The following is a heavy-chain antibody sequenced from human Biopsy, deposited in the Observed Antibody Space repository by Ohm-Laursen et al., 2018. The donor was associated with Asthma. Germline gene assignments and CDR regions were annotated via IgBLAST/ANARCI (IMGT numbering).Heavy chain of an antibody. Sequence: ASVKVSCKASGGTFSSNSINWVRQAPGQGLEWMGWISPFTGDTHFGQKFQGRVTMTTDTSTDTAYMELRSLRSDDTAVYYCARHPYNFGGFDYWGQGSLVLVSS. V-gene: IGHV1-18*04. J-gene: IGHJ4*02. D-gene: IGHD5-24*01. CDR3: ARHPYNFGGFDY. CDR1: GGTFSSNS. CDR2: ISPFTGDT.